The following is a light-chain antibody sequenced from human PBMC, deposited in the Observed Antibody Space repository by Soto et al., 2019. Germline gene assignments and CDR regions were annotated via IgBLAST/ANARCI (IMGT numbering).Light chain of an antibody. J-gene: IGLJ1*01. V-gene: IGLV2-14*01. Sequence: QSALTQPASVSGSPGQSITISCTGDVGRYNYVSWYQQHPGKAPKLMLYGVSNRPSGVSNRFSGSKSGNTASLTISGLQAEDEADYYCSSHTMSSALQVFGTGTKLTVL. CDR1: DVGRYNY. CDR3: SSHTMSSALQV. CDR2: GVS.